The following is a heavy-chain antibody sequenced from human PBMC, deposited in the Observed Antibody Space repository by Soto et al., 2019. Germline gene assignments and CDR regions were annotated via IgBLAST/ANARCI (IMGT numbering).Heavy chain of an antibody. CDR1: GFTFSSYA. Sequence: EVQLLESGGGLVQPGGSLRLSCAASGFTFSSYAMSWVRQAPGKGLEWVSGISGSGGATYYADSVKGRFTISRDNSKNTLYLQMNSLRAEDTAVYYCSRDRYCSCGSCYSEWAFDIWGQGTMVTVSS. CDR2: ISGSGGAT. CDR3: SRDRYCSCGSCYSEWAFDI. D-gene: IGHD2-15*01. J-gene: IGHJ3*02. V-gene: IGHV3-23*01.